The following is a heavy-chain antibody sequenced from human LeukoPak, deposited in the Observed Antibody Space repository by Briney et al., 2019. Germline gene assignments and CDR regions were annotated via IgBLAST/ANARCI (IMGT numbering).Heavy chain of an antibody. D-gene: IGHD4-17*01. J-gene: IGHJ4*02. V-gene: IGHV3-74*01. CDR2: INSDGSST. Sequence: GGSLRLSCAASGFTFSSYWMHWVRQVPGKGLVWVSRINSDGSSTSYADSVKGRFTISRDNAKNTLYLQMNSLRADDTAVYYCARDYGDYGNLGYFDYWGQGTLVTVSS. CDR1: GFTFSSYW. CDR3: ARDYGDYGNLGYFDY.